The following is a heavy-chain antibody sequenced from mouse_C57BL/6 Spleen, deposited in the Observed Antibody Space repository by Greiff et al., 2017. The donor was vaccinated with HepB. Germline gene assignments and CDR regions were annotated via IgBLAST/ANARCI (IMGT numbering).Heavy chain of an antibody. Sequence: VQLQQSGPELVKPGASVKISCKASGYAFSSSWMNWVKQRPGKGLEWIGRIYPGDGDTNYNGKFKGKATLTADKSSSTAYMQLSSLTSEDSAVYFCAREYYYGTRFAYWGQGTLVTVSA. CDR3: AREYYYGTRFAY. CDR1: GYAFSSSW. V-gene: IGHV1-82*01. CDR2: IYPGDGDT. J-gene: IGHJ3*01. D-gene: IGHD1-1*01.